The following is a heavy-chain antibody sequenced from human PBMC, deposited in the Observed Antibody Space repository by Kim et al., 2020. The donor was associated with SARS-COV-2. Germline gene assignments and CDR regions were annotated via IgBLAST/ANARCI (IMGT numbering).Heavy chain of an antibody. Sequence: ASVKVSCKASGYTFTAYGISWVRQAPGQGLEWMGWISANNGDTSYAQKLQGRVTMTTDTSTSTAYMELRSLRSDDTAVYYCVRKPTGAPFDYWGQGTLVTVSS. CDR1: GYTFTAYG. CDR2: ISANNGDT. D-gene: IGHD1-1*01. J-gene: IGHJ4*02. V-gene: IGHV1-18*01. CDR3: VRKPTGAPFDY.